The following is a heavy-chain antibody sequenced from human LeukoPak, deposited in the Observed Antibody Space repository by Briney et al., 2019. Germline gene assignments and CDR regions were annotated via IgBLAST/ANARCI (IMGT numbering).Heavy chain of an antibody. CDR3: AKESINDGWFLDY. J-gene: IGHJ4*02. V-gene: IGHV3-30*02. D-gene: IGHD6-19*01. Sequence: PGGSLRLSCAASGFTFSSHGMHWVRQTPGRGLQWVAFIGYDGNDKFYLDPVKGRFTVSRDNAKSTLSLQMNSLRLDDTAIYYCAKESINDGWFLDYWGQGSLVTVSS. CDR2: IGYDGNDK. CDR1: GFTFSSHG.